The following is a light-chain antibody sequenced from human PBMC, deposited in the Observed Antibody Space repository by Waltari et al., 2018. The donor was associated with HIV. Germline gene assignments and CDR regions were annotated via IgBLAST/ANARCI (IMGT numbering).Light chain of an antibody. CDR3: NSYTSTTTRWL. CDR1: SSAVGGYNY. Sequence: QSALTQPASVSGSPGQSILIPCPGTSSAVGGYNYVPWYQQHPGKAPKLIIFDVGNRPSGVSNRFSGSKSGNTASLTISGLQTEDEADYYCNSYTSTTTRWLFGGGTRLTVL. CDR2: DVG. J-gene: IGLJ3*02. V-gene: IGLV2-14*03.